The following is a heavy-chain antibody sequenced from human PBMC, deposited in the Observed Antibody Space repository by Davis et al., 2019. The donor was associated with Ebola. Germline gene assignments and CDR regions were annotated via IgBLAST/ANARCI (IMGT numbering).Heavy chain of an antibody. D-gene: IGHD3-10*01. CDR1: GFIFSRYW. V-gene: IGHV3-7*01. Sequence: PGGSLRLSCAASGFIFSRYWMTWVRQAPGKGLEWVANIKEDGSEKSYVDSVKGRFTISRDNSKNTLYLQMNSLRAEDTAVYYCARVLYGSGSYCADYWGQGTLVTVSS. J-gene: IGHJ4*02. CDR3: ARVLYGSGSYCADY. CDR2: IKEDGSEK.